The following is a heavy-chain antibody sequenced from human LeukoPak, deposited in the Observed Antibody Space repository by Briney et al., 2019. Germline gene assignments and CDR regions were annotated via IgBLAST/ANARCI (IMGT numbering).Heavy chain of an antibody. V-gene: IGHV4-4*07. D-gene: IGHD1-26*01. J-gene: IGHJ4*02. CDR3: ARMYSGTYGGIDY. CDR1: GGSISSYY. Sequence: SETLSLNCTVSGGSISSYYWSWIRQPAGEGLEWIGRIYSSGSTNYNPSLRSRVTLSVATSKNQFSLKLSSVTAADTAVYYCARMYSGTYGGIDYWGQGTLVAVSS. CDR2: IYSSGST.